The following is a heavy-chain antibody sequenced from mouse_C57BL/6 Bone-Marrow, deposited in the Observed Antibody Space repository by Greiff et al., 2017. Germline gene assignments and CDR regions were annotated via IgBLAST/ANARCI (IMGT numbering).Heavy chain of an antibody. Sequence: QVQLQQPGAELVKPGASVKLSCKASGYTFTSYWMHWVKQRPGQGLEWIGMIHPNSGSTNYNEKFKTKATLTVDKSSRTAYMQLSSLTSEDSAVYYCARRNSGDFDYWGQGTTLTVSS. CDR3: ARRNSGDFDY. J-gene: IGHJ2*01. V-gene: IGHV1-64*01. CDR2: IHPNSGST. D-gene: IGHD1-3*01. CDR1: GYTFTSYW.